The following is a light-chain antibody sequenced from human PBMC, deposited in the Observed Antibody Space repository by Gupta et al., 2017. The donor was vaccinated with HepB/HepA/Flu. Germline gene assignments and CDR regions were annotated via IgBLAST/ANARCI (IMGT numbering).Light chain of an antibody. CDR2: ENN. Sequence: QSVLTQPPSVSAAPGQKVPISCSGSSSNIGNNYVSWFQQLPGTAPKLLIYENNKRPSGIPDRFSGSKSGTSSTLGITGLQTGDEADYFCGTWDNSLSALVFGGGTKLTVL. CDR3: GTWDNSLSALV. J-gene: IGLJ2*01. CDR1: SSNIGNNY. V-gene: IGLV1-51*02.